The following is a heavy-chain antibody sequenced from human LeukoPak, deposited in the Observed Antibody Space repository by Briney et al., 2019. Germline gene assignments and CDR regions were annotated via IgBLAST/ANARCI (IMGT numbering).Heavy chain of an antibody. CDR3: ASLLSSGWYLENY. V-gene: IGHV3-48*01. Sequence: SGGSLRLSCAASGFTFSSYSMNWVRQAPGKGLEWVSYISGSSSTIYYADSVKGRFTISRDNAKNSLYLQMNSLRAEDTAVYYCASLLSSGWYLENYWGQGTLVTVSS. D-gene: IGHD6-19*01. CDR1: GFTFSSYS. CDR2: ISGSSSTI. J-gene: IGHJ4*02.